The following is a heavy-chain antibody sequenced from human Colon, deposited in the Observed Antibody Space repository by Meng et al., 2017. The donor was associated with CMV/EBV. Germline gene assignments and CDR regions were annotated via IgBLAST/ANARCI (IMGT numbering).Heavy chain of an antibody. Sequence: SCKASGYTFNSYDINWVRQATGQGLEWMGWMNPNSGKTGYAQKFKGRVTMTRNTSISTAYMELSSLRSEDTAVYYCARGVGAKGRFDPWGQGTLVTVSS. J-gene: IGHJ5*02. CDR1: GYTFNSYD. D-gene: IGHD1-26*01. CDR2: MNPNSGKT. V-gene: IGHV1-8*01. CDR3: ARGVGAKGRFDP.